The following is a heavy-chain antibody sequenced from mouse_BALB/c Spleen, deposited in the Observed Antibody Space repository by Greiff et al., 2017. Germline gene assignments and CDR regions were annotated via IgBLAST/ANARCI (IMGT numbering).Heavy chain of an antibody. V-gene: IGHV1S34*01. CDR2: ISCYNGAT. Sequence: LVKTGASVKISCKASGYSFTGYYMHWVKQSHGKSLEWIGYISCYNGATSYNQKFKGKATFTVDTSSSTAYMQFNSLTSEDSAVYYCARSGGITTVIGTTAWFAYWGQGTLVTVSA. D-gene: IGHD2-14*01. J-gene: IGHJ3*01. CDR1: GYSFTGYY. CDR3: ARSGGITTVIGTTAWFAY.